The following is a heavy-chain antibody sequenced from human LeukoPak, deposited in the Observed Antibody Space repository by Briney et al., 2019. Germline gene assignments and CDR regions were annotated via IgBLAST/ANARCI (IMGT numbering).Heavy chain of an antibody. CDR1: GYTFTSYG. V-gene: IGHV1-18*01. J-gene: IGHJ6*02. CDR3: ARSITIFGVVNDGMDV. CDR2: ISAYNGNT. Sequence: VSVKVSCKASGYTFTSYGISWVRQAPGQGLEWMGWISAYNGNTNYAQKLQGRVTMTTDTSTSTAYMELRSLRSDDTAVYYCARSITIFGVVNDGMDVWGQGTTVTVSS. D-gene: IGHD3-3*01.